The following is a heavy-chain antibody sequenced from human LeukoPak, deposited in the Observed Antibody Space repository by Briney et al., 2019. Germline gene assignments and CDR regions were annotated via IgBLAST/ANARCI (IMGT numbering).Heavy chain of an antibody. CDR3: ARGRYGGYVGPSYYFDY. J-gene: IGHJ4*02. D-gene: IGHD5-12*01. CDR2: IYYSGST. CDR1: GGSISSHY. Sequence: SETLSLTCTVSGGSISSHYWSWIRQPPGKGLEWIGYIYYSGSTNYNPSLKSRVTISVDTSKNQFSLKLSSVTAADTAVYYCARGRYGGYVGPSYYFDYWGQGTLVTVSS. V-gene: IGHV4-59*08.